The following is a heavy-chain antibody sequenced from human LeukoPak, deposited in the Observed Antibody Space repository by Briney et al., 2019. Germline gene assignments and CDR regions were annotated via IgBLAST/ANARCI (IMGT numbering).Heavy chain of an antibody. Sequence: SETLCLTCTASGDSINSYYWSWIRQPAGKGLEWIGRIYTSGTDYNSSLKSRVTLSVDTSKNQFSLKLSAVTAADTAVYYCARAGTDGYSHFDYWVQGTLVTVSS. D-gene: IGHD3-22*01. CDR2: IYTSGT. CDR1: GDSINSYY. V-gene: IGHV4-4*07. CDR3: ARAGTDGYSHFDY. J-gene: IGHJ4*02.